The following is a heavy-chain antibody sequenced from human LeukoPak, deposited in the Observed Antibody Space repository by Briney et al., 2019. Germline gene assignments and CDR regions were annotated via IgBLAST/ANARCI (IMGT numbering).Heavy chain of an antibody. CDR2: INPSGGST. Sequence: ASVKVSCKASGYTFTSYYMHWVRQAPGQGLEWMGIINPSGGSTSYAQKFQGRVTMTRDTSTSTVYMELSSLRSEDTAVYYCARDFPLCRGVSCSASYYFDYGAQETLVPVP. D-gene: IGHD2-15*01. CDR1: GYTFTSYY. J-gene: IGHJ4*02. CDR3: ARDFPLCRGVSCSASYYFDY. V-gene: IGHV1-46*01.